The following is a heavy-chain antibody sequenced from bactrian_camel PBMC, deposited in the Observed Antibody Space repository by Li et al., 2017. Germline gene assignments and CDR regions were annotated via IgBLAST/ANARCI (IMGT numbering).Heavy chain of an antibody. V-gene: IGHV3S25*01. J-gene: IGHJ7*01. CDR2: ISWGGAVE. Sequence: QLVESGGGLVQPGGSLRLSCATSGFTFSNYWMYWVRQAPGKGLEWASSISWGGAVEYYEDSIKGRFTISRDNAKNTVYLQMNSLKPEDTAAYYCVRGAIASCAGGDCWEDYWGKGTQVTVS. CDR1: GFTFSNYW. D-gene: IGHD7*01.